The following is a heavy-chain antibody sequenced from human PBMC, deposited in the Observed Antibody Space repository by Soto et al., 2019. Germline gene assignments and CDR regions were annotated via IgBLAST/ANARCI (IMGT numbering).Heavy chain of an antibody. V-gene: IGHV1-18*01. D-gene: IGHD6-13*01. CDR2: ISAYNGNT. CDR3: ARDAAAGNLDY. J-gene: IGHJ4*02. CDR1: GYTFTSYG. Sequence: QVQLVQSGAEVKKPGASVKVSCKASGYTFTSYGISWVRQAPGQGLEWMGWISAYNGNTNHAQNLQGRVTVTTDTSTSTAYMERRSLRSDDTAVYYCARDAAAGNLDYWGQGTLVTVSS.